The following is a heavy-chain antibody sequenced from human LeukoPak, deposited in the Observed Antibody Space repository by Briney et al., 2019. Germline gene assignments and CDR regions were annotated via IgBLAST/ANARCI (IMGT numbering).Heavy chain of an antibody. Sequence: GGSLRLSCAAPGFTFSSYAMHWVRQAPGKGLEWVAVISYDGSNKYYADSVKGRFTISRDNSKNTLYLQMNSLRAEDTAVYYCARDPTTYYYDSSGYLDYWGQGTLVTVSS. CDR3: ARDPTTYYYDSSGYLDY. D-gene: IGHD3-22*01. CDR1: GFTFSSYA. J-gene: IGHJ4*02. CDR2: ISYDGSNK. V-gene: IGHV3-30-3*01.